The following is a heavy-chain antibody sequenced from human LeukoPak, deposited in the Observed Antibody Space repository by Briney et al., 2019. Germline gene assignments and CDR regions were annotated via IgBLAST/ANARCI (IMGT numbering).Heavy chain of an antibody. J-gene: IGHJ4*02. CDR1: GFTFDVYA. Sequence: GGSLRLSCAASGFTFDVYAMHWVRQAPGKGLEWVSLISWDGGSTYYADSVKGRFTISRDNSKNSLYLQMNSLRAEDTALYYCAKDRFMIQTNYFDYWGQGTLVTVSS. CDR2: ISWDGGST. V-gene: IGHV3-43D*03. D-gene: IGHD3-16*01. CDR3: AKDRFMIQTNYFDY.